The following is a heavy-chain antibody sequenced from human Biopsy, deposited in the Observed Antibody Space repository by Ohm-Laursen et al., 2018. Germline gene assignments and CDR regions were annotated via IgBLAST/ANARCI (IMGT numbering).Heavy chain of an antibody. CDR3: ARDPGYDFWSGSDPFDI. CDR1: GYTFTAYG. V-gene: IGHV1-18*04. D-gene: IGHD3-3*01. J-gene: IGHJ3*02. Sequence: ASVKVSCKASGYTFTAYGISWVRQAPGQGLEWMGWISTYNDDTNIAQKFQGRVSMTADTSTRTAYMELRSLRSGDTAIYFCARDPGYDFWSGSDPFDIWGQGTLVTVS. CDR2: ISTYNDDT.